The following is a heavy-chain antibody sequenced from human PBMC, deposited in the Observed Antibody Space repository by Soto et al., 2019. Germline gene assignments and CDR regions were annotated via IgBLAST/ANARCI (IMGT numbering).Heavy chain of an antibody. Sequence: QVQLVESGGGVVQPGRSLRVSCAASGFTFSDHGMHWVRQGPGKGLEWVAVIWYDGSKEYYADSVKGRFTISRDNSKNILYLQMNSLRVEDTGVYYCAYDAINGTTWGQGTLVTVSS. CDR2: IWYDGSKE. J-gene: IGHJ4*02. D-gene: IGHD1-20*01. CDR3: AYDAINGTT. CDR1: GFTFSDHG. V-gene: IGHV3-33*06.